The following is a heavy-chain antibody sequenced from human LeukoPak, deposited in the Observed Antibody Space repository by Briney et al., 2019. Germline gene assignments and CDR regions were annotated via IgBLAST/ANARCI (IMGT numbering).Heavy chain of an antibody. D-gene: IGHD4-17*01. J-gene: IGHJ3*02. CDR3: ARTRGYGDYGALDI. CDR2: IGTAGDT. Sequence: GGSLRLSCAASGFTFSSYDMHWVRQATGKGLEWVSAIGTAGDTYYPGSVKGRFTISRENAKNSLYLQMNSLRAGDTAVYYCARTRGYGDYGALDIWGQGTMVTVSS. V-gene: IGHV3-13*01. CDR1: GFTFSSYD.